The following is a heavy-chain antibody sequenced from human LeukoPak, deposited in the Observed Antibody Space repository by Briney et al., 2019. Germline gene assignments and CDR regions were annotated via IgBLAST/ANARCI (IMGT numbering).Heavy chain of an antibody. J-gene: IGHJ4*02. CDR3: ARSLVYEQWLVFDY. Sequence: VASVKVSCKSSGGTFSSYAISWVRQAPGQGLEWMGGIIPIFGTANYAQKFQGRVTITADESTSTAYMELSSLRSDDTAVYYCARSLVYEQWLVFDYWGQGTLVTVSS. CDR1: GGTFSSYA. CDR2: IIPIFGTA. V-gene: IGHV1-69*01. D-gene: IGHD6-19*01.